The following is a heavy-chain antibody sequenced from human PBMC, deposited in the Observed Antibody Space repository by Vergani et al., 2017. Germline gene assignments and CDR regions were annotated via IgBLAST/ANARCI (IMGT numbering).Heavy chain of an antibody. Sequence: QVHLVESGGGVVQPGRSLRLSCVVSGFTSSYYGMHWVRQAPGKGLEWVAVISYDGTQKYYADSVKGRFTISRDNSKSTLYLQMNSLRTEDTAVYYCATKSWGTPRCQIGYFREWGQGTLVTVSS. CDR1: GFTSSYYG. CDR2: ISYDGTQK. J-gene: IGHJ1*01. V-gene: IGHV3-30*03. D-gene: IGHD1-1*01. CDR3: ATKSWGTPRCQIGYFRE.